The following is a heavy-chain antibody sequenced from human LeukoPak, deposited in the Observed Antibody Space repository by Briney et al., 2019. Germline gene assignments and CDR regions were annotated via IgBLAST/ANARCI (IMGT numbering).Heavy chain of an antibody. CDR2: IFQSVST. V-gene: IGHV4-38-2*01. CDR3: ARNNSNGFDF. J-gene: IGHJ4*02. Sequence: SETLSLTCAVSGYSISGGYYWGWIRQPPGKGLEWIGTIFQSVSTYYNPSLKSRVTTSVDTSKNQFSLKLSSVTAADTAVYYCARNNSNGFDFWSQGTLVTVSS. CDR1: GYSISGGYY. D-gene: IGHD6-19*01.